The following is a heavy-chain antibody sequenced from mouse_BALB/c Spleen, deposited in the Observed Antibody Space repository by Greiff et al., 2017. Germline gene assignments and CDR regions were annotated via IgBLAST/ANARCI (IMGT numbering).Heavy chain of an antibody. Sequence: EVQLVESGGGLVQPGGSRKLSCAASGFTFSSFGMHWVRQAPEKGLEWVAYISSGSSTIYYADTVKGRFTISRDNPKNTLFLQMTSLRSEDTAMYYCARSITTVVAKGAMDYWGQGTSVTVSS. CDR1: GFTFSSFG. D-gene: IGHD1-1*01. J-gene: IGHJ4*01. V-gene: IGHV5-17*02. CDR2: ISSGSSTI. CDR3: ARSITTVVAKGAMDY.